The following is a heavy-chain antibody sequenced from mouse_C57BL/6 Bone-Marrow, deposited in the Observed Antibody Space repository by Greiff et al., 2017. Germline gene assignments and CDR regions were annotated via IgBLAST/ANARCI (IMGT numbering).Heavy chain of an antibody. D-gene: IGHD2-5*01. V-gene: IGHV1-81*01. Sequence: VQLQQSGAELARPGASVKLSCKASGYTFTSYGISWVKQRTGQGLEWIGEIYPRSGNTYYNEKFKGKATLTADKSSSTAYMELRSLPSEDSAVYFCAPDSNYPYYFDYWGQGTTLTVSS. J-gene: IGHJ2*01. CDR3: APDSNYPYYFDY. CDR2: IYPRSGNT. CDR1: GYTFTSYG.